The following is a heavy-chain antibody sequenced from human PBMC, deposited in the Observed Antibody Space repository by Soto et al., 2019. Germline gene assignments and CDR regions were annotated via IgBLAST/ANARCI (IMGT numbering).Heavy chain of an antibody. J-gene: IGHJ6*03. CDR2: ISAYNGNT. V-gene: IGHV1-18*01. CDR1: GYTFTSYG. D-gene: IGHD6-6*01. CDR3: ARGVGSSSSLHYYYMDV. Sequence: ASVKVSCKASGYTFTSYGISWVRQAPGQGLEWMGWISAYNGNTNYAQKLQGRVTMNTDTSTSTAYMELRSLRSDDTAVYYWARGVGSSSSLHYYYMDVWGKGTTVTVSS.